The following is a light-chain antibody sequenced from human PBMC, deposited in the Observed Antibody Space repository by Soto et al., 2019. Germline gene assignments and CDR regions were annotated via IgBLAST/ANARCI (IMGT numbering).Light chain of an antibody. CDR1: SGSIADHY. V-gene: IGLV6-57*04. Sequence: FMLTQPPSVSESPGKTVTISCTRSSGSIADHYVQWYQQRPGSAPTTVIYERNQRPSGVPDRFSGSTDGSSNSASLTISGLQTEDEADYYCQSYDSYTVIFGGGTKVTVL. CDR3: QSYDSYTVI. J-gene: IGLJ2*01. CDR2: ERN.